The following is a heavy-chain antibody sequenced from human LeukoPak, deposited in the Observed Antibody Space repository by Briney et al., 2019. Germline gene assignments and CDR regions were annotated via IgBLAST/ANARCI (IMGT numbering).Heavy chain of an antibody. CDR1: GGSISSSSYY. J-gene: IGHJ4*02. CDR2: IYYSGST. D-gene: IGHD3-22*01. CDR3: ARHGREVYYDSSRYIDY. Sequence: SETLSLTCTVSGGSISSSSYYWGWIRQPPGKGLEWIGSIYYSGSTYYNPSLKSRVTISVDTSKNQFSLKLSPVTAADTAVYYCARHGREVYYDSSRYIDYWGQGTLVTVSS. V-gene: IGHV4-39*01.